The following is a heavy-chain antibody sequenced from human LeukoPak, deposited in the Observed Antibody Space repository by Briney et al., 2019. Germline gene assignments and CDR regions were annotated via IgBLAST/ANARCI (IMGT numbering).Heavy chain of an antibody. CDR3: AKGVEWELLPSSFDY. J-gene: IGHJ4*02. CDR1: GFTFDDYA. CDR2: ISWNSGSI. V-gene: IGHV3-9*01. D-gene: IGHD1-26*01. Sequence: GRSLRLSCAASGFTFDDYAMHWVRQAPGKGLEWVSGISWNSGSIGYAESVKGRFTLSRDNAKNSLYLQMSSLRAEDTALYYCAKGVEWELLPSSFDYWGQGTLVTVSS.